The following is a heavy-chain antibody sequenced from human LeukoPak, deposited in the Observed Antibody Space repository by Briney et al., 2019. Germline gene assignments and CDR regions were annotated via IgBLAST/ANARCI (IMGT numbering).Heavy chain of an antibody. CDR2: IYYSGST. V-gene: IGHV4-31*03. D-gene: IGHD3-10*01. Sequence: PSQTLSLTCTVSGGSISSGGYYWSWIRQHPGKGLEWIGYIYYSGSTYYNPSLKSRVTISVDTSKNQFSLKLSSVTAADTAVYYCARSTLLWFGEAMGGMDVWGQGTTVTVSS. CDR3: ARSTLLWFGEAMGGMDV. CDR1: GGSISSGGYY. J-gene: IGHJ6*02.